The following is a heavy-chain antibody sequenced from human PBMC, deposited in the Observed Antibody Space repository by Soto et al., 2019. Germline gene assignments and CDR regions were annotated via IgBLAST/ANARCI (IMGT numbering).Heavy chain of an antibody. J-gene: IGHJ6*02. V-gene: IGHV3-30*09. CDR3: ARRAWDSYYAIDV. Sequence: VQLVESGGGEVQPGRSLRLSCAASGFTYTDFALHWVRQAPGKGLEWVAIISYDGSDKYYADYVKGRFAISRDNPKNTMDLEMNSLRPEDTAVYFCARRAWDSYYAIDVWGQGTTVTVFS. D-gene: IGHD3-22*01. CDR1: GFTYTDFA. CDR2: ISYDGSDK.